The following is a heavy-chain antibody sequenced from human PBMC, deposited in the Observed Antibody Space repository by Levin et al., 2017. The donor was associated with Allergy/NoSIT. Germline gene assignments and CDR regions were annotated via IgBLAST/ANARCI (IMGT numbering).Heavy chain of an antibody. CDR1: GFTFSSYS. J-gene: IGHJ6*02. CDR2: ISSSSSTI. CDR3: ARDRSDDYYGMDV. V-gene: IGHV3-48*01. Sequence: GESLKISCAASGFTFSSYSMNWVRQAPGKGLEWVSYISSSSSTIYYADSVKGRFTISRDNAKNSLYLQMNSLRAEDTAVYYCARDRSDDYYGMDVWGQGTTVTVSS.